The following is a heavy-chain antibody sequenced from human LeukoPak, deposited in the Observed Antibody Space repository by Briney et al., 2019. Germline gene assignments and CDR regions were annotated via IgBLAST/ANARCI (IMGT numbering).Heavy chain of an antibody. CDR3: AKSVYGSGPPL. CDR1: GFTFSTYA. V-gene: IGHV3-23*01. CDR2: ISGSGGGT. J-gene: IGHJ4*02. D-gene: IGHD3-10*01. Sequence: GGSLRLSCAASGFTFSTYAMSWVRQAPGKGLEWVSTISGSGGGTYFADSVKGRFTISRDNSKNTLYLQMNSLRAEDTAVYYCAKSVYGSGPPLWGQGTLVTVSS.